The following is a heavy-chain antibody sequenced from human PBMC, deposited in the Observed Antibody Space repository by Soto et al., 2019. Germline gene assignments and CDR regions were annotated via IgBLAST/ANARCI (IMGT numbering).Heavy chain of an antibody. J-gene: IGHJ4*02. CDR3: ARNLASADV. CDR2: INPSGGST. V-gene: IGHV1-46*01. D-gene: IGHD6-13*01. CDR1: GYTFTSFY. Sequence: ASVKVSCKASGYTFTSFYIHWVRQAPGQGLEWMAIINPSGGSTDYAQKFQGRITLTRDTSTSTVYMELSSLRSEDTAVYYCARNLASADVWGQGTLVTVSS.